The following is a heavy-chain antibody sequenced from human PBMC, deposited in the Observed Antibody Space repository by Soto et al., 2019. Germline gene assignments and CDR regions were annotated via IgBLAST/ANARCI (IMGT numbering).Heavy chain of an antibody. Sequence: PGGSLRLSCAASGFTFSTYGMHWVRQAPGKGLEWVALIWFDGSDKYYADSVKGRFTISRDNSKNTLYLQMSSLRAEDTAVYYCARLYCKSSRCYSVVAFDIRGRGTVVTVSS. CDR2: IWFDGSDK. CDR3: ARLYCKSSRCYSVVAFDI. J-gene: IGHJ3*02. CDR1: GFTFSTYG. V-gene: IGHV3-33*01. D-gene: IGHD2-2*01.